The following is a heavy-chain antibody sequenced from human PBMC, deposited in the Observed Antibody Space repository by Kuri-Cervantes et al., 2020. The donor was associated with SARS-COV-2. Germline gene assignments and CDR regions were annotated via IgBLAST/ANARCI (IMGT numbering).Heavy chain of an antibody. V-gene: IGHV4-61*08. Sequence: GSLRLSCTVSGCSISSGGNYGNWIRQPPGKGLEGFGYIYYSGSTNYNPSLKSRVTISVDTSKNQFSLKLSSVTAADTAVYYCARLRGAVAEGFGYWGQGTLVTVSS. J-gene: IGHJ4*02. CDR1: GCSISSGGNY. CDR3: ARLRGAVAEGFGY. D-gene: IGHD6-19*01. CDR2: IYYSGST.